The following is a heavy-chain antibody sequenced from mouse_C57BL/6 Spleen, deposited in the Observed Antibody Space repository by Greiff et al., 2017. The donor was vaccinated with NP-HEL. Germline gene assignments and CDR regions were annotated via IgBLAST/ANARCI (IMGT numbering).Heavy chain of an antibody. CDR3: ASLYYDYDGYYFDY. Sequence: EVKVIESGGGLVQPGGSLSLSCAASGFTFTDYYMSWVRQPPGKALEWLGFIRNKANGYTTEYSASVKGRFTISRDNSQSILYLQMNALRAEDSATYYCASLYYDYDGYYFDYWGQGTTLTVSS. CDR2: IRNKANGYTT. D-gene: IGHD2-4*01. V-gene: IGHV7-3*01. J-gene: IGHJ2*01. CDR1: GFTFTDYY.